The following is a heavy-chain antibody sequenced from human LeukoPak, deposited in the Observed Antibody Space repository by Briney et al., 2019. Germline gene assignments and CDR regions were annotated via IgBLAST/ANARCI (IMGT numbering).Heavy chain of an antibody. D-gene: IGHD1-26*01. Sequence: SETLSLTCTVSGGSISSSDYYWGWIRQPPGKGLDWIGAISSSGSSYYNPSLKSRVTISVDSSKNQFSLKLSSVTAADTAVYYCARRTSNPVGAIDYWGQGTLVTVSS. CDR3: ARRTSNPVGAIDY. V-gene: IGHV4-39*01. CDR2: ISSSGSS. CDR1: GGSISSSDYY. J-gene: IGHJ4*02.